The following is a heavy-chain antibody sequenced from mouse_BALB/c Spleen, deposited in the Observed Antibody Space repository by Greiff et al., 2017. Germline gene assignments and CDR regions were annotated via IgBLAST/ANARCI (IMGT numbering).Heavy chain of an antibody. CDR2: IRLKSNNYAT. Sequence: DVKLVESGGGLVQPGGSMKLSCVASGFTFSNYWMNWVRQSPEKGLEWVAEIRLKSNNYATHYAESVKGRFTISRDDSKSSVYLQMNNLRAEDTGIYYCTRSYGSRGWYFDVWGAGTTVTVSS. D-gene: IGHD1-1*01. CDR1: GFTFSNYW. J-gene: IGHJ1*01. V-gene: IGHV6-6*02. CDR3: TRSYGSRGWYFDV.